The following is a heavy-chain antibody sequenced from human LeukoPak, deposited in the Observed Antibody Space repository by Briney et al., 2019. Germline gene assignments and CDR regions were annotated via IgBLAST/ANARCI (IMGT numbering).Heavy chain of an antibody. D-gene: IGHD5-12*01. CDR1: GFTFSSYS. Sequence: GSLRLSCAASGFTFSSYSMNWVRQAPGKGLEWVSSISSSSSYIYYADSVKGRFTISRDNAKNSLYLQMNSLRAEDTAVYYCARGGGYSGYDDTNWFDPWGQGTLVTVSS. V-gene: IGHV3-21*01. CDR3: ARGGGYSGYDDTNWFDP. J-gene: IGHJ5*02. CDR2: ISSSSSYI.